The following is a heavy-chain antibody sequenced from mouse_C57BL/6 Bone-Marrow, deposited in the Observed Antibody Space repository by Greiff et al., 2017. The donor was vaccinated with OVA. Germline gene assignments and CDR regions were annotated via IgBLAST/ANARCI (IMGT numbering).Heavy chain of an antibody. D-gene: IGHD2-5*01. V-gene: IGHV5-17*01. Sequence: EVMLVESGGGLVKPGGSLKLSCAASGFTFSDYGMHWVRQAPEKGLEWVAYIRSGSSTIYYADTVKGRYTISWDNAKSTLFLQMSSMRSEDSAMYYCARYSNYAIDYWGQGTSVTVSS. CDR1: GFTFSDYG. CDR3: ARYSNYAIDY. CDR2: IRSGSSTI. J-gene: IGHJ4*01.